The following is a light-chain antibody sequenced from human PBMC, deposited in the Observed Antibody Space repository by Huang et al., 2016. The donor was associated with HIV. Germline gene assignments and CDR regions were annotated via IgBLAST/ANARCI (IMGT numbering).Light chain of an antibody. CDR3: QQYGSSPYT. J-gene: IGKJ2*01. CDR1: HIVSIGF. V-gene: IGKV3-20*01. CDR2: GAS. Sequence: EIVLTQSPGTLSLSPGERATLSCRASHIVSIGFLAWYQQRPGQAPRLLIYGASRRASGSPDRFSASGSATDFTLTISRLEPEDFAVYFCQQYGSSPYTFGQGTNIEMK.